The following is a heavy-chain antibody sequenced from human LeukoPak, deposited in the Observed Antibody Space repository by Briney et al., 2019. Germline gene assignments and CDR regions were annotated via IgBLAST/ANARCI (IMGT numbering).Heavy chain of an antibody. CDR1: GNYW. J-gene: IGHJ4*02. CDR3: VREDTPATANY. D-gene: IGHD2-21*02. CDR2: INSDGSWT. V-gene: IGHV3-74*01. Sequence: GGSLRLSCAASGNYWMHWVRQAPGKGLVWVSHINSDGSWTSYADSVTGRFTISRDNSKDTLFLQMHSLRPGDTAVYYCVREDTPATANYWGQGTLVTISS.